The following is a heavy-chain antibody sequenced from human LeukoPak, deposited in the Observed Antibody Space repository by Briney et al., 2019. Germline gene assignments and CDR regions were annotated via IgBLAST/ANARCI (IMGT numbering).Heavy chain of an antibody. D-gene: IGHD6-13*01. CDR3: ARDLGRYSSTWYWFDP. V-gene: IGHV4-4*07. J-gene: IGHJ5*02. CDR1: GGSISSYY. Sequence: SETLSLTCTVSGGSISSYYWSCIRQPARKGLEWIGRIYTSGSTNYNPSLKSRVTMSVDTSKNQFSLKLSSVTAADTAVYYCARDLGRYSSTWYWFDPWGQGTLVTVSS. CDR2: IYTSGST.